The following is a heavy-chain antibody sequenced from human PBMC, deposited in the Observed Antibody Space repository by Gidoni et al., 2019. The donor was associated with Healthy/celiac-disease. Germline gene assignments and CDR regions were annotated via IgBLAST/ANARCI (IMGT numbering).Heavy chain of an antibody. CDR1: GGTFLIYA. D-gene: IGHD5-18*01. V-gene: IGHV1-69*01. CDR2: IIPIFGTA. J-gene: IGHJ6*03. CDR3: ARTDVDTAWYYYYMDV. Sequence: QLQLVQSGAEVKKPGSSVKVSCKASGGTFLIYAISWVRQAPGQGLEWMGGIIPIFGTANYAQKFQGRVTITADEATSTAYMELSSLRSEDTAVYYCARTDVDTAWYYYYMDVWGKGTTVTVSS.